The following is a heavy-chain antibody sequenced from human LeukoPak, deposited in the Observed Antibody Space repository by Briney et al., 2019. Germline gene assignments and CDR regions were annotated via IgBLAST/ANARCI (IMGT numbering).Heavy chain of an antibody. CDR2: IYYSGST. CDR3: ARRGYGSGMAYYYGMDV. J-gene: IGHJ6*02. V-gene: IGHV4-59*08. CDR1: GGSISSYY. D-gene: IGHD3-10*01. Sequence: PSETLSLTCTVSGGSISSYYWSWIRQPPGKGLEWIGYIYYSGSTNYNPSLKSRVTISVDTSKNQFSLKLTSVTAADTAVYYCARRGYGSGMAYYYGMDVWGQGTTVTVS.